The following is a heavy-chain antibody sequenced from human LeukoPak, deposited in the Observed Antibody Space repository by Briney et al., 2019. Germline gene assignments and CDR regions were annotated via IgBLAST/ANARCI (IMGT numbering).Heavy chain of an antibody. Sequence: PGGSLRLSCAASGFTFSNYGMHWVRQTPDKGLEWVAAIWYDGGNKYYVDSVKGLFTISRDNSKNTLYLQMNSLRAEDTAVYYCVRTSGSYLFFDYWGQGTLVTVSS. D-gene: IGHD1-26*01. CDR3: VRTSGSYLFFDY. V-gene: IGHV3-33*01. CDR2: IWYDGGNK. CDR1: GFTFSNYG. J-gene: IGHJ4*02.